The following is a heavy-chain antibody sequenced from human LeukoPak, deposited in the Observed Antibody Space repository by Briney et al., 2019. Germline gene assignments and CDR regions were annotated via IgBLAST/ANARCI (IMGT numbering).Heavy chain of an antibody. CDR2: IYYSGST. CDR1: GGSISSSSYY. CDR3: ARQSKGGTYYYFDR. Sequence: SETLSLTRTVSGGSISSSSYYWGWIRQPPGKGLEWIGSIYYSGSTYYNPSLKSRVTISVDTSKNQFSLKLTSVTAADTAVYYCARQSKGGTYYYFDRRGLGTLATVSS. V-gene: IGHV4-39*01. J-gene: IGHJ4*02. D-gene: IGHD1-26*01.